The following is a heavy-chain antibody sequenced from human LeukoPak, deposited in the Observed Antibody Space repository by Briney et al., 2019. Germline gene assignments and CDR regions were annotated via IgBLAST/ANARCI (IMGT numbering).Heavy chain of an antibody. CDR1: GGSISSYY. D-gene: IGHD4-11*01. V-gene: IGHV4-59*01. CDR2: IYYSGNT. CDR3: ARGTTRTMFDS. Sequence: KPSETLSLTCTVSGGSISSYYWSWIRQPPGKGLEWIGYIYYSGNTNYNPSLKSRVTISVDASKNQFSLKLSSVTAADTAVYFCARGTTRTMFDSWGQGTLVTVSS. J-gene: IGHJ4*02.